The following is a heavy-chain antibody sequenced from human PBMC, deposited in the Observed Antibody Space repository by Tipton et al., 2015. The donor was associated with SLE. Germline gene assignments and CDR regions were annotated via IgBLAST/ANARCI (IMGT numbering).Heavy chain of an antibody. CDR3: ARGGEASYYYYYMDV. CDR1: GGSFSGYY. Sequence: TLSLTCAVYGGSFSGYYWSWIRQPPGKGLEWIGSIYYSGSTYYNPSLKSRVTISVDTSKNQFSLKLSSVTAADTAVYYCARGGEASYYYYYMDVWGKGTTVTVSS. J-gene: IGHJ6*03. D-gene: IGHD3-10*01. V-gene: IGHV4-34*01. CDR2: IYYSGST.